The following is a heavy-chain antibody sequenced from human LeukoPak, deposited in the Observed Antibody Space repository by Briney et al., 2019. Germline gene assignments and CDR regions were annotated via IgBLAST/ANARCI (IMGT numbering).Heavy chain of an antibody. D-gene: IGHD6-19*01. CDR2: INHSGST. J-gene: IGHJ4*02. Sequence: SETLSLTCTVSGGSISSYYWRWLRQPPGKGLEWIGEINHSGSTNYNPSLKSRVTISVDTSKNQFSLKLSSVTAADTVVYYCARPGYSSGWFSWYFDYWGQGTLVTVSS. V-gene: IGHV4-34*01. CDR1: GGSISSYY. CDR3: ARPGYSSGWFSWYFDY.